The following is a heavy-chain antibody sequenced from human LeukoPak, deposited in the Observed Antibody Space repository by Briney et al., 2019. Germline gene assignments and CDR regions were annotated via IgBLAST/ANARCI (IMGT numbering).Heavy chain of an antibody. V-gene: IGHV3-30*03. CDR2: ISYDGSNK. CDR3: ASGSDFWSGYYIPPPLDY. Sequence: PGGSLRLSCAASRFTFSSYGMHWVRQAPGKGLEWVAVISYDGSNKYYADSVKGRFTISRDNSKNTLYLQMNSLRAEDTAVYYCASGSDFWSGYYIPPPLDYWGQGTLVTVSS. CDR1: RFTFSSYG. J-gene: IGHJ4*02. D-gene: IGHD3-3*01.